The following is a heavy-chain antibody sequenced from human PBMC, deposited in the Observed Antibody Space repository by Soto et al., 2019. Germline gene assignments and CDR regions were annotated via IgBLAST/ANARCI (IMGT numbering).Heavy chain of an antibody. CDR2: IFPGDSQA. J-gene: IGHJ6*02. D-gene: IGHD5-18*01. CDR1: GYRFTGYW. CDR3: ARQGYSYGLSVGLDV. V-gene: IGHV5-51*01. Sequence: PGVSMKLSCETAGYRFTGYWIGWVSKMSGKGLEWVGIIFPGDSQARYSPSFQGQVTMSVDKSITAAYLQWSSLKASDTATYYCARQGYSYGLSVGLDVWGQGTTVTVSS.